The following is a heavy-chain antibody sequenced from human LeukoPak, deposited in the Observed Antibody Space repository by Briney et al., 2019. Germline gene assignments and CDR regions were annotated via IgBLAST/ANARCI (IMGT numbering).Heavy chain of an antibody. CDR2: INHSGST. CDR1: GGSFSGYY. V-gene: IGHV4-34*01. D-gene: IGHD2-2*01. CDR3: ARIARYCSSTSCPLDAFDI. Sequence: SETLSLTCAVYGGSFSGYYWSWIRQPPGKGLEWIGEINHSGSTNYNPSLKSRVTISVDTSKNQFSLKLSSVTAADRAVYYCARIARYCSSTSCPLDAFDIWGQGTMVTVSS. J-gene: IGHJ3*02.